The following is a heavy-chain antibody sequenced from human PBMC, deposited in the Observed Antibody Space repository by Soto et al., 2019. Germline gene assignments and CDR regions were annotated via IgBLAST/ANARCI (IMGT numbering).Heavy chain of an antibody. CDR3: ARGPGLSVVVTASHHFDY. V-gene: IGHV3-48*03. CDR2: ISSSGSTI. J-gene: IGHJ4*02. D-gene: IGHD2-21*02. CDR1: GFTFSSYE. Sequence: GGSLRLSCTASGFTFSSYEMNWVRQAPGKGLEWVSYISSSGSTIYYADSVKGRFTISRDNAKNSLYLQMNSLRAEDTAVYYCARGPGLSVVVTASHHFDYWGQGTLVTVSS.